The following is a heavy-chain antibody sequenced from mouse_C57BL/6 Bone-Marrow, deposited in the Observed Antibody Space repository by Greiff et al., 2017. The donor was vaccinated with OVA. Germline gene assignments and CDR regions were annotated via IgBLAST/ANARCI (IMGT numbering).Heavy chain of an antibody. CDR3: ARSTRTYAMDY. J-gene: IGHJ4*01. CDR1: GYAFTNYL. D-gene: IGHD2-13*01. Sequence: QVQLQQSGAELVRPGTSVKVSCKASGYAFTNYLIEWVKQRPGQGLEWIGVINPGSGGTNYNEKFKGKATLTADKSSSTAYMQLSRLTSEDSAVYFCARSTRTYAMDYWGQGTSVTVSS. V-gene: IGHV1-54*01. CDR2: INPGSGGT.